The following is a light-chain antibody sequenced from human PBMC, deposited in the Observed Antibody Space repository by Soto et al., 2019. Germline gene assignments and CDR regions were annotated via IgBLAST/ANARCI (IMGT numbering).Light chain of an antibody. Sequence: DTTISQPPSSRWAPGEDRVTIPCQASQDIANYLNWYQQKAGRAPKFLIYDASNLETGVPSRFSGSGSGTDFTLTISSLQPDDIATYYCQQYDNFPLTFGRGTKVDIK. CDR3: QQYDNFPLT. V-gene: IGKV1-33*01. CDR2: DAS. CDR1: QDIANY. J-gene: IGKJ4*01.